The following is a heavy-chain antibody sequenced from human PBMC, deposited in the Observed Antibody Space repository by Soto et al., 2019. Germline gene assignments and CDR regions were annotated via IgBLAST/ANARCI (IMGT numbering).Heavy chain of an antibody. CDR1: GDSVSSNSAA. CDR3: AREIWRMIVVETLDGVYYYYGMDV. D-gene: IGHD3-22*01. Sequence: PSQTLSLTCAISGDSVSSNSAAWNWIRQSPSRGLEWLGRTYYRSKWYNDYAVSVKSRITINPDTSKNQFSLQLNSVTPEDTAVYYCAREIWRMIVVETLDGVYYYYGMDVWGQGTTVTVSS. CDR2: TYYRSKWYN. J-gene: IGHJ6*02. V-gene: IGHV6-1*01.